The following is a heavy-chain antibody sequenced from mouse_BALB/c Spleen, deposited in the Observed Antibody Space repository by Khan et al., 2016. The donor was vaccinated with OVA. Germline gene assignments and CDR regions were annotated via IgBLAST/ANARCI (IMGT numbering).Heavy chain of an antibody. V-gene: IGHV2-6-1*01. CDR2: IWRDGST. J-gene: IGHJ4*01. CDR3: ARQPYYHYNIMDY. CDR1: GFSLTNYG. Sequence: VELVASGPGLVAPSQSLSITCTISGFSLTNYGVHWVRQPPGKGLEWLVVIWRDGSTTYNSALKSRLSISKDNSKSKVFLKMNSLQTDDTAMYYCARQPYYHYNIMDYWGQGTSVTVSS. D-gene: IGHD2-10*01.